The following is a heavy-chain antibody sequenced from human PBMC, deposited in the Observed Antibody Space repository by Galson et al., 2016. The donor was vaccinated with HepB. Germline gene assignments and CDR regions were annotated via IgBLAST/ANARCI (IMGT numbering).Heavy chain of an antibody. J-gene: IGHJ4*02. V-gene: IGHV3-30*04. CDR2: ISYDGTQK. Sequence: SLRLSCAASGFTFSSYAMHWVRQAPGKGLEWVAVISYDGTQKYYAESLKGRFTISRDNSRNTLYLQMNGLRSEDTAVYYCARDLVGITAADYWGQGTLVTVSS. CDR3: ARDLVGITAADY. D-gene: IGHD1-26*01. CDR1: GFTFSSYA.